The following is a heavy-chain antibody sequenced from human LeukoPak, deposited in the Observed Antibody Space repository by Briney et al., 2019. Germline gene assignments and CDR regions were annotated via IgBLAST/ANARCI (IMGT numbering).Heavy chain of an antibody. D-gene: IGHD4-11*01. CDR2: INSDGSSR. CDR3: LGDDYT. V-gene: IGHV3-74*01. Sequence: GGSLRLSCAASGFTFSSYWMHWVRQAPGKGLVWVSGINSDGSSRRYADSVKGRFTTSRDNAKNTMYLQMNSLRAEDTAVYYCLGDDYTGGQGTLVTVSS. CDR1: GFTFSSYW. J-gene: IGHJ4*02.